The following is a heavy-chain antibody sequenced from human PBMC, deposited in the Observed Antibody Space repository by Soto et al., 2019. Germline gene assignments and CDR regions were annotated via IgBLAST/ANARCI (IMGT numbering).Heavy chain of an antibody. CDR2: IYYSGST. Sequence: PSETLSLTCTVSGGSISSYYWSWILQPPGKGLEWIGYIYYSGSTNYNPSLKSRVTISVDTSKNQFSLKLSSVTAADTAVYYCARVRYNWNYVRSNNWFDPWGQGTPVPVYS. CDR3: ARVRYNWNYVRSNNWFDP. D-gene: IGHD1-7*01. CDR1: GGSISSYY. V-gene: IGHV4-59*01. J-gene: IGHJ5*02.